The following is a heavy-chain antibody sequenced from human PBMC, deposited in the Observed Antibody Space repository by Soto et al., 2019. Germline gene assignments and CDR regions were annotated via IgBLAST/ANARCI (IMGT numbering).Heavy chain of an antibody. Sequence: QVQLQESGPGLVKPSETLSLTCTVSGGSISSYYWSCIRQPPGKGLEWIGYIYYSGSTHYNPSLKSRVTISVDTSKNQFSLKLSSVTAADTAVYYCARMTFDDYFDYWGQGTLVTVSS. CDR2: IYYSGST. J-gene: IGHJ4*02. CDR3: ARMTFDDYFDY. V-gene: IGHV4-59*01. CDR1: GGSISSYY. D-gene: IGHD2-21*02.